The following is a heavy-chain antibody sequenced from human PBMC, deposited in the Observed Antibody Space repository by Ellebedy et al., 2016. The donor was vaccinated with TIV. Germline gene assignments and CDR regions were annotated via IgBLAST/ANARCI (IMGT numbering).Heavy chain of an antibody. CDR3: AKDINSGGNSHYSLDY. Sequence: AASVKVSCKASGYTFNSYPIHWVRQAPGQSLEWMGWVNAGDGNTRYSQKFQGRVTFARDTSASTAYMELSSLRSEDTAVYYCAKDINSGGNSHYSLDYWGQGTVVSVSS. J-gene: IGHJ4*03. D-gene: IGHD4-23*01. CDR2: VNAGDGNT. CDR1: GYTFNSYP. V-gene: IGHV1-3*01.